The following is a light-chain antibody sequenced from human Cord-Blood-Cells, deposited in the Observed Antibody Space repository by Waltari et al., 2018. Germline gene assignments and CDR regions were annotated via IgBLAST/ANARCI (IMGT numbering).Light chain of an antibody. J-gene: IGKJ4*02. CDR3: QKYNSAPLT. Sequence: DVQTPHSPSSVSASVADSVTITCRASQGISNNLAWYQQKQGKIPKLLIYAASTLQSGVPSRFSGSGSGTDFTLTISSLQPEGVATYYCQKYNSAPLTFGGGTKVEIK. CDR1: QGISNN. V-gene: IGKV1-27*01. CDR2: AAS.